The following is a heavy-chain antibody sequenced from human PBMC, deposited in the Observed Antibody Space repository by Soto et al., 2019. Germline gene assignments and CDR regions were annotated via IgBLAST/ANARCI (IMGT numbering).Heavy chain of an antibody. CDR3: AKAHYYDTSYFDY. Sequence: PGESLRLSCAASGFTFSSYGMHWVRQAPGKGLEWVAVISYDGSNKYYADSVKGRFTISRDNSKNTLYLQMNSLSAEDTAVYYCAKAHYYDTSYFDYWGQGTLVTVSS. CDR1: GFTFSSYG. D-gene: IGHD3-22*01. V-gene: IGHV3-30*18. CDR2: ISYDGSNK. J-gene: IGHJ4*02.